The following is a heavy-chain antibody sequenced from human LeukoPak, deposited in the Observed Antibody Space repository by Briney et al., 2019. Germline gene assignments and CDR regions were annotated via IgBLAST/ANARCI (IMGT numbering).Heavy chain of an antibody. D-gene: IGHD5-18*01. CDR3: ARDKTRGLGYSYSKSGNYFDY. V-gene: IGHV3-30*03. Sequence: GRSLRLSCVASGFKFSTYGMHWVRQPPGKGLEWVAVISYDGRNHSYADAVKGRFTISRDNSKNTQYLQMNSLRAEDTAVYSCARDKTRGLGYSYSKSGNYFDYWGQGTLVTVSS. CDR1: GFKFSTYG. CDR2: ISYDGRNH. J-gene: IGHJ4*02.